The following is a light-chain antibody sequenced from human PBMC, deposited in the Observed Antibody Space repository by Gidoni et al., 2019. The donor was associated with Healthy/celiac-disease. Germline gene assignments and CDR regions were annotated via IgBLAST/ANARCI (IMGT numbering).Light chain of an antibody. CDR1: SSNIRAGYD. V-gene: IGLV1-40*01. Sequence: QSVLTQPPSVSGAPGQRVTITCTGSSSNIRAGYDVHWYQQLPGTAPKLLIYGNSNRPSGVPDRFSGSKSGTSAALAITGRQAEDEADYYCQSYDSSLSGSNVVFGGGTKLTVL. CDR3: QSYDSSLSGSNVV. J-gene: IGLJ2*01. CDR2: GNS.